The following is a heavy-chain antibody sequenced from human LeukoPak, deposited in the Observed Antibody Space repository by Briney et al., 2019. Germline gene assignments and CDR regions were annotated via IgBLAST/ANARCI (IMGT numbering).Heavy chain of an antibody. D-gene: IGHD3-22*01. J-gene: IGHJ3*02. CDR1: GGSISSSSYY. Sequence: KASETLSLTCTVSGGSISSSSYYWGWIRQPPGKGLEWIGSIYYSGSTYYNPSLKSRVTISVDTSKNQFSLKLSPVTAADTAVYYCARDGPYYYDSSGYYDAFDIWGQGTMVTVSS. CDR2: IYYSGST. CDR3: ARDGPYYYDSSGYYDAFDI. V-gene: IGHV4-39*07.